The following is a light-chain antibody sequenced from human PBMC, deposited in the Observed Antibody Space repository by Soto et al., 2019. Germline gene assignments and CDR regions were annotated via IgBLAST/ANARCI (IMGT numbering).Light chain of an antibody. CDR2: EVT. J-gene: IGLJ1*01. V-gene: IGLV2-14*01. CDR1: SSDVGGYDY. Sequence: QSALTQPASVSGSPGQSITISCTGTSSDVGGYDYVSWYQQHPGKAPKLMIFEVTNRPSGVSNRFSGSKSGNTASLTISGLRAEDEADYYCSSCRSTSTRPYVFGTGTKLTVL. CDR3: SSCRSTSTRPYV.